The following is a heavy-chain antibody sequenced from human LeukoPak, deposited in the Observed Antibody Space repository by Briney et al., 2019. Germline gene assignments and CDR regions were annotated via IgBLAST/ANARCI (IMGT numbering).Heavy chain of an antibody. D-gene: IGHD6-19*01. V-gene: IGHV3-30-3*01. CDR2: ISYDGSNN. CDR1: GFTFSSYA. J-gene: IGHJ4*02. CDR3: ARARSKGYSSGWYYFDY. Sequence: GRSLRLSCAASGFTFSSYAMHWVRQAPGKGLEWVAVISYDGSNNYYADSVKGRFTISRDNSKNTLYLQMNSLRAEDTAVYYCARARSKGYSSGWYYFDYWGQGTLVTVSS.